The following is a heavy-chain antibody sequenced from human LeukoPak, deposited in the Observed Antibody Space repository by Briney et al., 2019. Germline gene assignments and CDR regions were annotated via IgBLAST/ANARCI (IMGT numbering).Heavy chain of an antibody. D-gene: IGHD1-26*01. V-gene: IGHV4-30-2*01. Sequence: SSQTLSLTCTVSGGSISSGGYYWSWIRQPPGKGLEWIGYIYHSGSTYYNPSLKSRVTISVDRSKNQFSLKLSSVTAADTAVYYCARVSKLGATTGFDYWGQGTLATVSS. J-gene: IGHJ4*02. CDR2: IYHSGST. CDR3: ARVSKLGATTGFDY. CDR1: GGSISSGGYY.